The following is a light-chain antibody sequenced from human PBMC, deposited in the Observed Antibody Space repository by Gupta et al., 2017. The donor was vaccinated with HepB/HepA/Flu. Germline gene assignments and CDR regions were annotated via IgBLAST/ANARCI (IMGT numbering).Light chain of an antibody. CDR1: ALPKLY. Sequence: SYEMTQTPSVSVSPGQTARNTCSGDALPKLYTYWYQQKPGQAPVLVIYKDTERPSGIPERFSGSSSGTEVTLTINGVQAEDEADYYCQSADSTGTWVFGGGTKLTVL. V-gene: IGLV3-25*03. CDR2: KDT. CDR3: QSADSTGTWV. J-gene: IGLJ3*02.